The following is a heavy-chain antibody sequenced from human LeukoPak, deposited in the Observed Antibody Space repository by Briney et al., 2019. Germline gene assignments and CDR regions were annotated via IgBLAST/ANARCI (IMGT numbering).Heavy chain of an antibody. CDR2: IYHSGST. Sequence: PSETLSLTCTVSGGSISSYYWSWIRQPPGKGLEWIGYIYHSGSTNYNPSLKSRVTISVDTSKNQFSLKLSSVTAADTAVYYCARDQGELPDYWGQGTLVTVSS. CDR3: ARDQGELPDY. J-gene: IGHJ4*02. D-gene: IGHD1-26*01. CDR1: GGSISSYY. V-gene: IGHV4-59*01.